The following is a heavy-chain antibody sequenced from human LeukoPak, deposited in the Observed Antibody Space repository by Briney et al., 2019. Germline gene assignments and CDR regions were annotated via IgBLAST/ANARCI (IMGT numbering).Heavy chain of an antibody. CDR2: ISNDGGNR. Sequence: GGSPRLSCSASGFTFSSYGMHWVRQAPGRGLEWVAVISNDGGNRHYADSVKGRLTISRDNSTNTLYLQMNSLRAEDTAVYYCAKDDYSGYLGFFDYWGQGILVTVSS. V-gene: IGHV3-30*18. CDR1: GFTFSSYG. J-gene: IGHJ4*02. CDR3: AKDDYSGYLGFFDY. D-gene: IGHD4-17*01.